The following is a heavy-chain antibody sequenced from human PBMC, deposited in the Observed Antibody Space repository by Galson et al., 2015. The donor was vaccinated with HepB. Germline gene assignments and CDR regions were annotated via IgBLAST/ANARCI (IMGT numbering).Heavy chain of an antibody. V-gene: IGHV3-30-3*01. J-gene: IGHJ6*02. D-gene: IGHD6-19*01. CDR1: GFTFSTYA. CDR2: MSYDGNNK. Sequence: SLRLSCAASGFTFSTYAMHWVRQAPGKGLEWVAVMSYDGNNKYYADSVKGRFTISRDNSKNTLYLQMNSLRAEDTAVYYCARDRLGYSSGWHNYGMDVWGQGTTVTVSS. CDR3: ARDRLGYSSGWHNYGMDV.